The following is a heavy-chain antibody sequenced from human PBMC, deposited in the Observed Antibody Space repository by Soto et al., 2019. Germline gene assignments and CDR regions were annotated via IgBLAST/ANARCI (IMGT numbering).Heavy chain of an antibody. CDR3: TTADWGTTVVTPPYYYYYGMDV. CDR2: IKSKTDGGTT. CDR1: GFTFSNAW. D-gene: IGHD4-17*01. V-gene: IGHV3-15*07. Sequence: GGSLRLSCAASGFTFSNAWMNWVRQAPGKGLEWVGRIKSKTDGGTTDYAAPVKGRFTISRDDSKNTLYLQMNSLKTEDTAVYYCTTADWGTTVVTPPYYYYYGMDVWGQGTTVTVSS. J-gene: IGHJ6*02.